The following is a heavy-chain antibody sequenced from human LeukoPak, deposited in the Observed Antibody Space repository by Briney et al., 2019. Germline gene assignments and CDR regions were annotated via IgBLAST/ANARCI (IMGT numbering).Heavy chain of an antibody. V-gene: IGHV3-66*01. CDR1: GFTVTSNY. CDR3: ASKLTSGY. Sequence: PGGSLRLSYVVSGFTVTSNYMSWVRQAPGKGLEWVSVIYSGGTTNYADSVKGRFTVYRGNSKNTLYLQMNSLRAEDTAVYYCASKLTSGYWGQGTLVTVSS. D-gene: IGHD4-17*01. CDR2: IYSGGTT. J-gene: IGHJ4*02.